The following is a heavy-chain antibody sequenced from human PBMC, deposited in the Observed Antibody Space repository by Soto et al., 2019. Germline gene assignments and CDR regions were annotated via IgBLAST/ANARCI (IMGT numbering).Heavy chain of an antibody. CDR1: GYAFTSYH. CDR3: ARSAYYDILTGYYNVMGY. Sequence: GASVKVSCKASGYAFTSYHMHWVRQAPGQGLQWMGIINPSGGSTFYAQKFQGRVTMTRDTSTSTVYMDLSSLRSDDTAVYYCARSAYYDILTGYYNVMGYWGQGTLVTVSS. V-gene: IGHV1-46*01. CDR2: INPSGGST. D-gene: IGHD3-9*01. J-gene: IGHJ4*02.